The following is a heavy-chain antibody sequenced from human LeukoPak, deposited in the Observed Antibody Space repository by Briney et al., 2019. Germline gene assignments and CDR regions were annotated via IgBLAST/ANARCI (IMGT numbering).Heavy chain of an antibody. V-gene: IGHV1-18*01. D-gene: IGHD3-22*01. CDR1: GYTFTSYG. CDR3: ARTPHHSYDSSGDFDY. CDR2: ISAYNGNT. Sequence: ASVKVSCTASGYTFTSYGISWVRQAPGQGLEWMGWISAYNGNTNYAQKLQGRVTMTTDTSTSTAYMELRSLRSDDTAVYYCARTPHHSYDSSGDFDYWGQGTLVTVSS. J-gene: IGHJ4*02.